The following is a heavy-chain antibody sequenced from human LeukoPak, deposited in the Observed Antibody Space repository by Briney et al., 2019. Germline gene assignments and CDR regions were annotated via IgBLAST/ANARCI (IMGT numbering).Heavy chain of an antibody. J-gene: IGHJ4*02. CDR3: VRGTGY. V-gene: IGHV3-64D*06. CDR2: IGSNGDNT. CDR1: GFTFSTYV. Sequence: GGSLRLSCSVSGFTFSTYVMHWVRQAPGKGLEYVSAIGSNGDNTYYADSVKGRFTISRDNSKNTLYLQMSSLRADDTAVYYCVRGTGYWGQGTLVTVSS.